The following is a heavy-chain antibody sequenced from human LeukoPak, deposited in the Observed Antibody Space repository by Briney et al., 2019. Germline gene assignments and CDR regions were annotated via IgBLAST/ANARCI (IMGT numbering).Heavy chain of an antibody. CDR3: AREAYYDFWSGSDYGMDV. CDR2: ISYDGSNK. V-gene: IGHV3-30-3*01. CDR1: GFTFSSYA. D-gene: IGHD3-3*01. J-gene: IGHJ6*02. Sequence: GRSLRLSCAASGFTFSSYAMHWVRQAPGKGLEWVAVISYDGSNKYYADSVKGRFTISRDNSKNTLYLQMNSLRAEDTAVYYCAREAYYDFWSGSDYGMDVWGQGTTVTVSS.